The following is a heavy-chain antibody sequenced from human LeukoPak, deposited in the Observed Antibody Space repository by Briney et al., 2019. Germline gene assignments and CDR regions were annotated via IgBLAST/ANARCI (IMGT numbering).Heavy chain of an antibody. V-gene: IGHV3-48*02. CDR1: GFTFSTYS. J-gene: IGHJ4*02. CDR2: ISSSSSSI. CDR3: ARIMITFGGVHLTLDY. D-gene: IGHD3-16*01. Sequence: GGSLRLSCAASGFTFSTYSMNWVRQAPGKGLEWVSYISSSSSSIYYADSVKGRFTISRDDAKNSLYLQMNSLRDEDTAVYYCARIMITFGGVHLTLDYWGQGTLVTVSS.